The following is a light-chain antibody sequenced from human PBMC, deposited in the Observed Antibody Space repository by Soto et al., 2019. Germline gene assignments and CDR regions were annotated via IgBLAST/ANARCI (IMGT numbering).Light chain of an antibody. CDR2: DVS. J-gene: IGLJ3*02. V-gene: IGLV2-11*01. CDR3: AAWDDSLNGPL. Sequence: QSVLTQPRSVSGSPGQSVTISCTGTSSDVGGYNYVSWYQQHPGKAPKLMIYDVSKRPSGVPDRFSGSKSGTSASLAVSGLQSEDEADYYCAAWDDSLNGPLFGGGTKLTVL. CDR1: SSDVGGYNY.